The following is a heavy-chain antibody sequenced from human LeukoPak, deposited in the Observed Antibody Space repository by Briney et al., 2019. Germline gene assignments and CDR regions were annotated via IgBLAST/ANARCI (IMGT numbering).Heavy chain of an antibody. J-gene: IGHJ4*02. CDR2: IKQDGSEK. D-gene: IGHD2-2*01. Sequence: GGSLRLSCVASGFTFSSYWMSWVRQTPGKGLEWVANIKQDGSEKTYVDSVKGRFTISRDNAKNSLYLQMNSLRAEDTAVYYCAKAPLPADVYYFDYWGQGTLVTVSS. CDR1: GFTFSSYW. CDR3: AKAPLPADVYYFDY. V-gene: IGHV3-7*03.